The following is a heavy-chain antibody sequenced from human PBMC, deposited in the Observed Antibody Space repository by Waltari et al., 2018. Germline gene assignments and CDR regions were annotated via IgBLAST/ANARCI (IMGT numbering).Heavy chain of an antibody. J-gene: IGHJ6*02. Sequence: EVQLVESGGGLVQPGESLRLSCAASRFTFSNYSMNWVRQAPGKGLEWVSYISSSSSIIYYADSVKGRFSISRDNAENSLYLQMNSLRAEDTAVYYCARDYGDYFYYYGMDVWGQGTTVTVSS. D-gene: IGHD4-17*01. CDR2: ISSSSSII. V-gene: IGHV3-48*01. CDR3: ARDYGDYFYYYGMDV. CDR1: RFTFSNYS.